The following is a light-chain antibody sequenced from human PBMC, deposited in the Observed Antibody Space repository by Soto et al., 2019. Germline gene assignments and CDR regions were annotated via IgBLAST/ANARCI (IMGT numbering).Light chain of an antibody. J-gene: IGKJ1*01. CDR2: DTS. CDR3: QQRSVWPWT. Sequence: EIVMTQSPATLSVSPGERATLSFRASQSVSGNLAWYQQKPGQAPRLLIYDTSDRASGIPARFSGSGSGTDFTLTISSLEPEDFAVFYCQQRSVWPWTFGQGTKVDIK. CDR1: QSVSGN. V-gene: IGKV3-11*01.